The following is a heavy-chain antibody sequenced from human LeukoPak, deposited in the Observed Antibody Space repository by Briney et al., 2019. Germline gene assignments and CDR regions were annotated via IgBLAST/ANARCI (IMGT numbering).Heavy chain of an antibody. Sequence: GGSLRLSCAASGFSFSSYSMTWVRQAPGKGLEWVSYISSSSSTIADADSVKGRFSISRDNSKNTLYLQMNSLRAEDTAVYYCARMDSYGYEALRYWGPGTLVTVSS. CDR3: ARMDSYGYEALRY. V-gene: IGHV3-48*01. D-gene: IGHD3-22*01. CDR2: ISSSSSTI. J-gene: IGHJ4*02. CDR1: GFSFSSYS.